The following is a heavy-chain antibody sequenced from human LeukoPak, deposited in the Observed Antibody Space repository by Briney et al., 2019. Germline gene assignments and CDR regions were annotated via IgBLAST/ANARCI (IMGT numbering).Heavy chain of an antibody. Sequence: GESLKITRKGSGYSFTSYWIAWVRQMPGKGLEWMGIIYPGDSDTRYSPSFQGQVTISADKSISTAYLQWSSLKASDAAMYYCARLSRAVLTYGMDVWGKGTTVTVSS. CDR1: GYSFTSYW. D-gene: IGHD6-19*01. J-gene: IGHJ6*04. V-gene: IGHV5-51*01. CDR2: IYPGDSDT. CDR3: ARLSRAVLTYGMDV.